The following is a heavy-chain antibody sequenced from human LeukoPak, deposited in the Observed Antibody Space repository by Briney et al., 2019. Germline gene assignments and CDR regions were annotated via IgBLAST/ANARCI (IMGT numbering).Heavy chain of an antibody. Sequence: ASVKVSCKASGGTFSSYAISWVRQAPGQGLERMGGIIPIFGTANYAQKFQGRVTITADKSTSTAYMELSSLRSEDTAVYYCARDQRARTRVAARGYYYYGMDVWGKGTTVTVSS. J-gene: IGHJ6*04. D-gene: IGHD2-15*01. CDR1: GGTFSSYA. V-gene: IGHV1-69*06. CDR2: IIPIFGTA. CDR3: ARDQRARTRVAARGYYYYGMDV.